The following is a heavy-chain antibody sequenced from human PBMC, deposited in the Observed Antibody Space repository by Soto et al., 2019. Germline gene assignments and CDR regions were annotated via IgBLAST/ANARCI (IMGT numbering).Heavy chain of an antibody. V-gene: IGHV1-69*01. CDR1: GGTFSSYA. CDR3: ARGLRFLEWSRFDP. CDR2: IIPMFGTT. J-gene: IGHJ5*02. Sequence: QVQLVQSGAEVKKPGSSVKVSCKASGGTFSSYAISWVRQAPGQGLEWMGGIIPMFGTTNYAQKFQGRVTITADESTSTAYMELSSLRSEDTAVYYCARGLRFLEWSRFDPWGQGTLVTVSS. D-gene: IGHD3-3*01.